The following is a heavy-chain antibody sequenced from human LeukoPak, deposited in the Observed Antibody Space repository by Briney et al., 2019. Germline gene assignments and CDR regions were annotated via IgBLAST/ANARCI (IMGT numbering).Heavy chain of an antibody. J-gene: IGHJ5*02. Sequence: ASVRVSCKASGYTFNIYYIHWVRQAPGQGLDWMGIINPSGGSTSYAQKFQGRVTVTRDTSTSTVYMELSSLKSEDTAVYYCALGGVATASPHNWFDPWGQGTLVTVSS. CDR2: INPSGGST. CDR3: ALGGVATASPHNWFDP. D-gene: IGHD2-21*02. CDR1: GYTFNIYY. V-gene: IGHV1-46*02.